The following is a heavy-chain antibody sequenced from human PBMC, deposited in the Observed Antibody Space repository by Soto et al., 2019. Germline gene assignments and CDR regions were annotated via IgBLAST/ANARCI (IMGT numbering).Heavy chain of an antibody. CDR1: GYSFTSYW. CDR3: ARTAAAGKYYYGTDV. J-gene: IGHJ6*02. D-gene: IGHD6-13*01. V-gene: IGHV5-51*01. CDR2: IYPGDSDT. Sequence: GASLKISCEGSGYSFTSYWIGWVRQMPGKGLEWMGIIYPGDSDTRYSPSFQGQVTISADKSISTAYLQWSSLKASDTAMYYCARTAAAGKYYYGTDVWGQGTTVTVSS.